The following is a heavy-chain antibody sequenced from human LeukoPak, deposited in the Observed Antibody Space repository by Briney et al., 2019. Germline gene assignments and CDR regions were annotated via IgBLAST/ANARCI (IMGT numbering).Heavy chain of an antibody. Sequence: GGSLRLSCAASGFTFSSYAMHWVRQAPGKGLEWVAVISYDGSNKYYADSVKGRFTISRDNSKNTLYLQMNSLRAEDTAVYYCARDGSLSGSYSRPYFDYWGQGTLVTVSS. CDR3: ARDGSLSGSYSRPYFDY. CDR1: GFTFSSYA. D-gene: IGHD1-26*01. V-gene: IGHV3-30*04. J-gene: IGHJ4*02. CDR2: ISYDGSNK.